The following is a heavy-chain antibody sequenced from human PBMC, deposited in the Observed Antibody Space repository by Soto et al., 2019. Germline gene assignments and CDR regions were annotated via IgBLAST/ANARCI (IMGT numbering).Heavy chain of an antibody. CDR3: ARVPPSYGGNSNCAFDI. CDR2: IIPILGIA. Sequence: ASVKVSCKASGGTFSSYAISWVRQAPGQGLEWMGGIIPILGIANYAQKFQGRVTITADKSTSTAYMELSSLRSEDTAVYYCARVPPSYGGNSNCAFDIWGQGTMVTVSS. CDR1: GGTFSSYA. V-gene: IGHV1-69*10. J-gene: IGHJ3*02. D-gene: IGHD4-17*01.